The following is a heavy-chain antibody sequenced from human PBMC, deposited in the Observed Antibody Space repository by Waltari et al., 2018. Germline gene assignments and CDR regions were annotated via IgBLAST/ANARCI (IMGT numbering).Heavy chain of an antibody. CDR2: INPSGGST. V-gene: IGHV1-46*01. CDR3: ARDGAAKTFGQGANWFDP. D-gene: IGHD3-10*01. CDR1: GYSFTSYY. Sequence: QVQLVQSGAEVKKPGASVKVSCKASGYSFTSYYMHWLRQAHGKGLEGVGIINPSGGSTSYAQKFQGRVTMTRDTSTSTVYMELSSLRSEDTALYYCARDGAAKTFGQGANWFDPWGQGTVVSVSS. J-gene: IGHJ5*02.